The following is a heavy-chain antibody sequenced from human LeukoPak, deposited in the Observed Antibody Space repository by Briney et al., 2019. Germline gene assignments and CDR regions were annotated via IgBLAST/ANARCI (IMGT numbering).Heavy chain of an antibody. D-gene: IGHD3-3*01. CDR3: ARDRSKYYDFWSGYTPGSVGMDV. CDR1: GFTFSSYG. Sequence: GGSLRLSCAASGFTFSSYGMHWVRQAPGKGLEWVAVIWYDGSNKYYADSVKGRFTISRDNSKNTLYLQMNSLRAEDTAVYYCARDRSKYYDFWSGYTPGSVGMDVWGQGTTVTVSS. V-gene: IGHV3-33*01. CDR2: IWYDGSNK. J-gene: IGHJ6*02.